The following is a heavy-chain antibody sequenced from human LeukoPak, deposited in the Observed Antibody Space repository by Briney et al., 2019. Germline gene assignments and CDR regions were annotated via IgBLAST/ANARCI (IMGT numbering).Heavy chain of an antibody. CDR1: GGSINNYY. Sequence: PSETLSLICTVSGGSINNYYWSWIPHPAGKGLEWIGRIYTRGSTNYNPSLKSRVTMSVDTSKNQFSLKLSSVTAADTAVYYCARGRYCSADICSGGDAFDIWGQGTMVSVSS. V-gene: IGHV4-4*07. CDR3: ARGRYCSADICSGGDAFDI. D-gene: IGHD2-15*01. J-gene: IGHJ3*02. CDR2: IYTRGST.